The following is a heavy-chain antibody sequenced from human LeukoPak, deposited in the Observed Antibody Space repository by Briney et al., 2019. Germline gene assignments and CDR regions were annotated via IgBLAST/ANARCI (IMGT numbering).Heavy chain of an antibody. CDR1: GGSISSYY. Sequence: SETLSLTCTVSGGSISSYYWSWIRQPPGKGLEWIGYIYYSGSTNYNPSLKSRVTISVDTSKNQFSLKLSSVTAADTAAYYCARVNYYDSSGRGAFDIWGQGTMVTVSS. CDR3: ARVNYYDSSGRGAFDI. V-gene: IGHV4-59*12. D-gene: IGHD3-22*01. J-gene: IGHJ3*02. CDR2: IYYSGST.